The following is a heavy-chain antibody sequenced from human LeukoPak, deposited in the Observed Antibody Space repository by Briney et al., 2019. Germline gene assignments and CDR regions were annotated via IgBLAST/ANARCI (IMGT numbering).Heavy chain of an antibody. Sequence: GGSLRLSCAASGFTFSSYSMNWVRQAPGKGLEWVSSISSSSSYIYYADSVKGRFTISRDNAKNLLYLQMNSLRAEDTAVYYCARVDCSSTSCVGVSYYYMDVWGKGTTVTVSS. CDR3: ARVDCSSTSCVGVSYYYMDV. J-gene: IGHJ6*03. CDR2: ISSSSSYI. V-gene: IGHV3-21*01. CDR1: GFTFSSYS. D-gene: IGHD2-2*01.